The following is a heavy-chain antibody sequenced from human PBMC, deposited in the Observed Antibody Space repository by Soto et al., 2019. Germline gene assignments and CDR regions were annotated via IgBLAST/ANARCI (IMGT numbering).Heavy chain of an antibody. V-gene: IGHV3-23*01. D-gene: IGHD3-10*01. CDR3: AKGALWFGELLLMGMDV. CDR2: ISGSGGST. CDR1: GFTFSSYA. J-gene: IGHJ6*02. Sequence: GGSLRLSCAASGFTFSSYAMSWVRQAPGKGLEWVSAISGSGGSTYYADSVKGRFTISRDNSKNTLYLQMNSLRAEDTAVYYCAKGALWFGELLLMGMDVWGQGTTVTVSS.